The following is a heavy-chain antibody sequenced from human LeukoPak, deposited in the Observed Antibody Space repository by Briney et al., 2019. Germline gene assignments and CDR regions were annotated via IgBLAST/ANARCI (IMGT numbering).Heavy chain of an antibody. J-gene: IGHJ6*04. CDR2: INSDGSST. CDR1: GFTFSSYW. V-gene: IGHV3-74*01. D-gene: IGHD3-16*01. Sequence: PGGSLRLSCAASGFTFSSYWMHWVRQAPGKGLVWVSRINSDGSSTSYADSVKGRFTIPRDNAKNTLYLQMNSLRAEDTAVYYCARGRRGSYYYYYGMDVWGKGTTVTASS. CDR3: ARGRRGSYYYYYGMDV.